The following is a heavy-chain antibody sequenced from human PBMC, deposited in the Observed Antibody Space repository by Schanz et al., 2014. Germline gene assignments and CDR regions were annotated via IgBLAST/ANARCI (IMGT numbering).Heavy chain of an antibody. CDR1: GGTFSSYT. Sequence: QVQLVQSGAEVKKPGSSVKVSCKASGGTFSSYTITWVRQAPGQGLEWVGWISPYTGNTHYFDKMEGRVTMTTDTSTSTAYMELRNLRSDDTAVYYCARAKRFGDMDVWGQGTTVTVSS. CDR3: ARAKRFGDMDV. D-gene: IGHD3-10*01. V-gene: IGHV1-18*01. J-gene: IGHJ6*02. CDR2: ISPYTGNT.